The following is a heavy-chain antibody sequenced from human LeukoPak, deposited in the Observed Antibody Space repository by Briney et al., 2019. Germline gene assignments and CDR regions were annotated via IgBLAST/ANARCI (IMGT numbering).Heavy chain of an antibody. CDR2: ISAYNGNT. D-gene: IGHD1-1*01. CDR1: GYTFTSYG. CDR3: ARVNWNDSGGRDAFDI. V-gene: IGHV1-18*01. J-gene: IGHJ3*02. Sequence: GASVKVSCKASGYTFTSYGISWVRQAPGQGLEWMGWISAYNGNTNYAQKLQGRVTMTTDTSTSTAYMELRSLRSDDTAVYYCARVNWNDSGGRDAFDIWGQGTMVTVSS.